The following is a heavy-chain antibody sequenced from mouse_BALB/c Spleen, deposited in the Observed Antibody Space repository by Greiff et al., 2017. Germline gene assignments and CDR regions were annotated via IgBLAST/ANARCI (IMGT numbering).Heavy chain of an antibody. J-gene: IGHJ2*01. D-gene: IGHD2-2*01. CDR2: TSSGGST. CDR1: GFTFSSYA. CDR3: ARIYYGYDYFDY. Sequence: EVMLVESGGGLVKPGGSLKLSCAASGFTFSSYAMSWVRQTPEKRLEWVASTSSGGSTYYPDSVKGRFTISRDNARNILYLQMSSLRSEDTAMYYCARIYYGYDYFDYWGQGTTLTVSS. V-gene: IGHV5-6-5*01.